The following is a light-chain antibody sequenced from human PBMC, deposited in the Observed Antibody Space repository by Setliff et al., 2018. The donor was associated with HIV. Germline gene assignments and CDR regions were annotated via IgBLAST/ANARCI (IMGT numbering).Light chain of an antibody. J-gene: IGLJ2*01. CDR3: QVWDPTSDHAV. Sequence: SYELTQPPSVSVAPGQTARITCGGNNLGGKSVHWYQQKPGQAPILVIYYDTNRPSGIPERFSGSNSGNTATLTISRVDVGDEADYHCQVWDPTSDHAVFGGGT. CDR1: NLGGKS. V-gene: IGLV3-21*04. CDR2: YDT.